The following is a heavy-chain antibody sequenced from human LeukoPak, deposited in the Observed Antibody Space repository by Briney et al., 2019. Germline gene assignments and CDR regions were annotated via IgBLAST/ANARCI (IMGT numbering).Heavy chain of an antibody. Sequence: PSETLSLTCSVSGGSISSSSHYWDWIRQPPGEGLEWIGSIYYSGSTYYNPSLKSRVTISVDTSKNQFSLKLISVTAADTAVFYCARAHDYVWGSYRRNYYYGMDVWGQGTTVTVSS. CDR3: ARAHDYVWGSYRRNYYYGMDV. J-gene: IGHJ6*02. D-gene: IGHD3-16*02. CDR2: IYYSGST. V-gene: IGHV4-39*07. CDR1: GGSISSSSHY.